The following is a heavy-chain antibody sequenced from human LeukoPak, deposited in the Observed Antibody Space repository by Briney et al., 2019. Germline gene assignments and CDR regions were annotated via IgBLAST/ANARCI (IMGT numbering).Heavy chain of an antibody. CDR3: AKEGDYYDSSGLTQFDY. CDR1: GFTFSSYG. CDR2: IRYDGSNK. V-gene: IGHV3-30*02. J-gene: IGHJ4*02. Sequence: GGSLRLSCAASGFTFSSYGMHWVRQAPGKGLEWVAFIRYDGSNKYYADSVKGRFTISRDNSKNTLYLQMNSLRAEDTAVYYCAKEGDYYDSSGLTQFDYWGRGTLVTVSS. D-gene: IGHD3-22*01.